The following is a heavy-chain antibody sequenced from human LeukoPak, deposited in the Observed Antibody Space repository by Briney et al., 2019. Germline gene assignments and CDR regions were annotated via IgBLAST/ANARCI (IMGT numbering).Heavy chain of an antibody. V-gene: IGHV1-24*01. Sequence: ASVKVSCKVSGYTLTELSMHWVRQAPGKGLEWMGGFDPEDGETIYAQKFQGRVTMTEDTSTDTAYMELSGLRSEDTAVYYCAIGESGSGSYLLPYWGQGTLVTVSS. CDR3: AIGESGSGSYLLPY. J-gene: IGHJ4*02. D-gene: IGHD1-26*01. CDR2: FDPEDGET. CDR1: GYTLTELS.